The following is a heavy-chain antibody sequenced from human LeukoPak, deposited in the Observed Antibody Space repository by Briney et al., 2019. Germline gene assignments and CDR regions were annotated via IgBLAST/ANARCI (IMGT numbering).Heavy chain of an antibody. CDR3: ARDDYVWGSYRDYYYYYGMDV. CDR2: ISYDGSNK. D-gene: IGHD3-16*02. V-gene: IGHV3-30-3*01. Sequence: GGSLRLSCAASGFTFSSYAMHCVRHAPGKGLEWVAVISYDGSNKYYADSVKGRFTISRDNSKNTLYLQMNSLRAEDTAVYYCARDDYVWGSYRDYYYYYGMDVWGQGTTVTVSS. CDR1: GFTFSSYA. J-gene: IGHJ6*02.